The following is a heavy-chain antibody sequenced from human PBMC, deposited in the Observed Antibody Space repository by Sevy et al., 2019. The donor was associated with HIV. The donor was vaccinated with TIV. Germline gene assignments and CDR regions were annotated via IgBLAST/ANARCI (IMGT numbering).Heavy chain of an antibody. Sequence: GGSLRLSCAASGFTFSHYNMNWVRQAPGKGLEWISFISSSSTYIYYTESVKGRFTISRDNAKKSVYLQMNSLRVEDTAVYYCAREDSNCFCLSYWGQGTLVTVSS. D-gene: IGHD3-16*01. J-gene: IGHJ4*02. CDR2: ISSSSTYI. CDR3: AREDSNCFCLSY. CDR1: GFTFSHYN. V-gene: IGHV3-21*01.